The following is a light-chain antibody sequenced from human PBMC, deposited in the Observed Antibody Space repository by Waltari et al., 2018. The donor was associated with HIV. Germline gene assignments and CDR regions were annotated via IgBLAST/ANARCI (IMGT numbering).Light chain of an antibody. V-gene: IGLV1-47*01. J-gene: IGLJ2*01. CDR2: RSK. CDR3: VVWDDTLRGVI. Sequence: SVLTQPPSASGTPGQRVTISCSGSTSNIGSNSVFWYQHPPGTAPNLLINRSKLRRAGVPDRFSGSTSGTSAALAISGLRSEDEAEYCCVVWDDTLRGVIFGGGTKVAGL. CDR1: TSNIGSNS.